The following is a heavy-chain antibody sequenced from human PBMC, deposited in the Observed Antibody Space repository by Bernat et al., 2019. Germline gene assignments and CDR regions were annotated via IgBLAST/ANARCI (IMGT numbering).Heavy chain of an antibody. CDR2: ISAYNGNT. D-gene: IGHD3-22*01. V-gene: IGHV1-18*01. CDR1: GYTFTSYG. J-gene: IGHJ4*02. CDR3: ARFLITMISSPEIGFDC. Sequence: QVQLVQSGAEVKKPGASVKVSCKASGYTFTSYGISWVRQAPGQGLEWMGWISAYNGNTNYAQKLQGRVTMTTDTSTSTAYMELRSLRSDDTAVYYCARFLITMISSPEIGFDCWGQGTLVTVSS.